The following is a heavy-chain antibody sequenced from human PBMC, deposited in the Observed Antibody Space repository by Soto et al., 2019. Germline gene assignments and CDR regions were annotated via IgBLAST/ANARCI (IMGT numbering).Heavy chain of an antibody. CDR2: IYYSGST. D-gene: IGHD1-1*01. Sequence: SETLSLTCTVSGGSISSGDYYWSWIRQPPGKGLEWIGYIYYSGSTYYNPSLKSRVTISVDTSKNQFSLKLSSVTAADTAVYYCATEAPGWNRWFDPWGQGTLVTVSS. V-gene: IGHV4-30-4*01. CDR3: ATEAPGWNRWFDP. CDR1: GGSISSGDYY. J-gene: IGHJ5*02.